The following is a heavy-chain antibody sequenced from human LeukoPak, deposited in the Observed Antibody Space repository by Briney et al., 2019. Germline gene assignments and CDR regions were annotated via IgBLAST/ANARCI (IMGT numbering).Heavy chain of an antibody. Sequence: PGGSLRLSCAASGFIFSSYAMSWVRQAPGKGLEWVSGISLDGATTYYAGSVEGRFTISRDNSKNTLYLQMNSLRADDTAVYYCVKDHGWLLYSWGQGTLVTVSS. V-gene: IGHV3-23*01. J-gene: IGHJ4*02. CDR1: GFIFSSYA. CDR2: ISLDGATT. CDR3: VKDHGWLLYS. D-gene: IGHD3-9*01.